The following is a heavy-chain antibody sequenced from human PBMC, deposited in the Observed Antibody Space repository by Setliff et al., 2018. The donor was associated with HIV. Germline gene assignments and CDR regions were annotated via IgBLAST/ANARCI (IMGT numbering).Heavy chain of an antibody. J-gene: IGHJ4*02. D-gene: IGHD1-26*01. CDR2: ITNDGRNT. CDR3: AKTLERKWEAFDG. Sequence: GGSLRLSCAASGFTFSSYAMNWVRQAPGKRLEWVSSITNDGRNTYYTDSVKGRFTIGRDNSKNTLFLQMSSLRPEDTAIYYCAKTLERKWEAFDGWGQGALVTVSS. CDR1: GFTFSSYA. V-gene: IGHV3-23*01.